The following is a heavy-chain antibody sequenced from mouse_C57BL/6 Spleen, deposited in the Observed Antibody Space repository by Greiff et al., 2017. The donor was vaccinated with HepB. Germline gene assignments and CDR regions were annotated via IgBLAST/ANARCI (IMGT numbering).Heavy chain of an antibody. CDR3: ARASSGYDAMDY. CDR2: IYPGDGDT. J-gene: IGHJ4*01. Sequence: LQESGPELVKPGASVKISCKASGYAFSSSWMNWVKQRPGKGLEWIGRIYPGDGDTNYNGKFKGKATLTADKSSSTAYMQLSSLTSEDSAVYFCARASSGYDAMDYWGQGTSVTVSS. V-gene: IGHV1-82*01. D-gene: IGHD3-2*02. CDR1: GYAFSSSW.